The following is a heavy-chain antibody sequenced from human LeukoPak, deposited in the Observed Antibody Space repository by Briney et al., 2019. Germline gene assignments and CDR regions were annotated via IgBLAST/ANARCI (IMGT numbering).Heavy chain of an antibody. J-gene: IGHJ4*02. CDR3: ARADGGLTTGTLDFDY. D-gene: IGHD1-1*01. CDR2: ISSSSSYI. Sequence: PGGSLRLSCAASGFTFSSYGMHWVRQAPGKGLEWVSSISSSSSYIYYADSVKGRFTISRDNAKNSLYLQMNSLRAEDTAVYYCARADGGLTTGTLDFDYWGQGTLVTVSS. V-gene: IGHV3-21*01. CDR1: GFTFSSYG.